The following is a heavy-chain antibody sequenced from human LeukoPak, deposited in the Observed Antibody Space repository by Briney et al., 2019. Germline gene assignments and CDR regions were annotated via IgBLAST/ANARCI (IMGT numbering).Heavy chain of an antibody. Sequence: GGSLRLSCAASGFTFSSYSMNWVRQAPGKGLEWVSAISGSGGSTYYADSVKGRFTISRDNSKNTLYLQMNSLRAEDTAVYYCAKDLYGDYEPFDYWGQGTLVTVSS. V-gene: IGHV3-23*01. CDR2: ISGSGGST. D-gene: IGHD4-17*01. CDR3: AKDLYGDYEPFDY. CDR1: GFTFSSYS. J-gene: IGHJ4*02.